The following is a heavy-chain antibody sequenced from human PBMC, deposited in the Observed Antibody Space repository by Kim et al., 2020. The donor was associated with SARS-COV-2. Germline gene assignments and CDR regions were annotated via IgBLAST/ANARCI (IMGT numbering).Heavy chain of an antibody. D-gene: IGHD2-21*01. CDR3: ARDLTGGDGYKLSEDY. J-gene: IGHJ4*02. V-gene: IGHV3-48*03. Sequence: SVKGRFTISRDNAKNSLYLQMNSLRAEDTAVYYCARDLTGGDGYKLSEDYWGQGTLVTVSS.